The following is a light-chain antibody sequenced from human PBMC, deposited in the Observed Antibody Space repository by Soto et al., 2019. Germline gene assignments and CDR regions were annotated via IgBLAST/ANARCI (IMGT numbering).Light chain of an antibody. Sequence: IVLPQSPGTLSLSPGERATLSCRASQSVSSTYLAWYQHKPGQAPRLLIYGAATRAAGVPDRFSGSGSGTDFTLTISRREPEDFAVYYCQQYGISPLFTFGPGSKVDIK. CDR3: QQYGISPLFT. CDR1: QSVSSTY. J-gene: IGKJ3*01. CDR2: GAA. V-gene: IGKV3-20*01.